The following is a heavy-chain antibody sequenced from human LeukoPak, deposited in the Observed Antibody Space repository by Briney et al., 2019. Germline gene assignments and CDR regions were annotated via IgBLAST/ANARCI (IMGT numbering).Heavy chain of an antibody. Sequence: GGSLRLSCAASGFTVSSNYMSWVRQAPGKGLEWVSVIYSGGSTYYADSVKGRFTISRDNSKNTLYLQMNSLRAEDTAVYYCARVKGAFGEEFDAFDIWGQETMVTVSS. D-gene: IGHD3-10*01. J-gene: IGHJ3*02. CDR2: IYSGGST. CDR3: ARVKGAFGEEFDAFDI. CDR1: GFTVSSNY. V-gene: IGHV3-53*01.